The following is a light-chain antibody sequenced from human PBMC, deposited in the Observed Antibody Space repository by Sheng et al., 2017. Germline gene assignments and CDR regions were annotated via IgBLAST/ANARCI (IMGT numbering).Light chain of an antibody. Sequence: EIVLTQSPGTLSLFPGERATFSCRASQSVTNTSLAWYQQKPGQAPRLLIYGASTRATGIPARFSGSGSGTEFTLTISALEPEDFAVYYCQQYGSSPRYTFGQGTKLEIK. V-gene: IGKV3-20*01. CDR1: QSVTNTS. CDR3: QQYGSSPRYT. CDR2: GAS. J-gene: IGKJ2*01.